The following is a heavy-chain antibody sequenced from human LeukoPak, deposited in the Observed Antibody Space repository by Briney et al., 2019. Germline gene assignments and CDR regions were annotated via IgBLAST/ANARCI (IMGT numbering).Heavy chain of an antibody. CDR3: ASPKDYYYYGMDV. CDR2: IYYSGST. Sequence: SETLSLTCTVPGGSISSSSYYWGWIRQPPGKGLEWIGSIYYSGSTYYNPSLKSRVTISVDTSKNQFSLKLSSVTAADTAVYYCASPKDYYYYGMDVWGQGTTVTVSS. V-gene: IGHV4-39*01. J-gene: IGHJ6*02. CDR1: GGSISSSSYY.